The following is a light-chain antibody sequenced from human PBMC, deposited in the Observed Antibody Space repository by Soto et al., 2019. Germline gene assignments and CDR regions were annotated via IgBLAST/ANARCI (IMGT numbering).Light chain of an antibody. Sequence: SVLTQPPSASGTPGQRVTISCSGSSSNIGSNTVNWYQQLPGTAPKLLIYSSNHRPSGVPDRFSGSKSGTSASLAISGLQSEDEADYYCAAWDDSLNGVVFGGGTKLTVL. CDR3: AAWDDSLNGVV. CDR2: SSN. CDR1: SSNIGSNT. V-gene: IGLV1-44*01. J-gene: IGLJ2*01.